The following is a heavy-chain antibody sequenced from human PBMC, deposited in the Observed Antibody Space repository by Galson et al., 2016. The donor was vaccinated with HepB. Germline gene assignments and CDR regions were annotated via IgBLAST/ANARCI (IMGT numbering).Heavy chain of an antibody. V-gene: IGHV3-23*01. CDR1: GFSFSTYG. Sequence: SLRLSCAASGFSFSTYGMHWVRQAPGKGLQWVSSIGGSGSSTYYADSVKGRFTISRDNSKNTLYLQMHSLRAEDTAKYYYSKNRHVVVVVAGMDVWGKGTTVTVSS. J-gene: IGHJ6*04. CDR3: SKNRHVVVVVAGMDV. CDR2: IGGSGSST. D-gene: IGHD3-22*01.